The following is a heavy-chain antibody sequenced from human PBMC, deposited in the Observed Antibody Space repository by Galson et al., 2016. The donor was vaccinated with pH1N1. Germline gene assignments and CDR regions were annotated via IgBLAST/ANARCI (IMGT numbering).Heavy chain of an antibody. CDR3: ARDESGYGDSFSDVFDI. CDR2: ILYNGNDK. D-gene: IGHD4-17*01. V-gene: IGHV3-30*12. Sequence: SLRLSCAASGFTFSSCGIYWVRQAPGKGLEWVGNILYNGNDKYYADSVKGRFTISRDSSMTTVHLQIISVTVEDTAVYFCARDESGYGDSFSDVFDIWGQGTMVTVSS. J-gene: IGHJ3*02. CDR1: GFTFSSCG.